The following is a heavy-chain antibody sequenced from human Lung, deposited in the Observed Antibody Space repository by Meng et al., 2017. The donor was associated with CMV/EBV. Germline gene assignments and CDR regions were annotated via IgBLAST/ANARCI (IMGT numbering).Heavy chain of an antibody. CDR2: IYHSGST. D-gene: IGHD6-19*01. Sequence: VRLQGPAPGLVNPSGTPPLTCAVSGGSISSSNGWSWVRQPPGKGLEWIGEIYHSGSTNYNPSLKSRVTISVDKSKNQFSLNLSSVTAADTAVYYCARVGQWLPIDYWGQGTLVTVSS. CDR3: ARVGQWLPIDY. V-gene: IGHV4-4*02. CDR1: GGSISSSNG. J-gene: IGHJ4*02.